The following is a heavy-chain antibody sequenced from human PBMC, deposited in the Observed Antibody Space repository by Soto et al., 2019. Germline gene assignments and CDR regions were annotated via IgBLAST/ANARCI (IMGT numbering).Heavy chain of an antibody. J-gene: IGHJ6*02. CDR2: IYWDDDK. Sequence: QITLKESGPTLVKPTQTLTLTCTFSGFSLSTSGVGVGWIRQPPGKALEWLALIYWDDDKRYSPSLKSRLTITKDTSKNPVVLTMTNMDPVDTATYYCSHTRITIFGVVMRYYYGMDVWGQGTTVTVSS. D-gene: IGHD3-3*01. V-gene: IGHV2-5*02. CDR3: SHTRITIFGVVMRYYYGMDV. CDR1: GFSLSTSGVG.